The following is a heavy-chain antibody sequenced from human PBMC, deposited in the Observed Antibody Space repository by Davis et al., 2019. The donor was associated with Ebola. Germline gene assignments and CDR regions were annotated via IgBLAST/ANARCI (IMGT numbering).Heavy chain of an antibody. CDR2: VDDGGRV. D-gene: IGHD3-16*01. CDR3: ATLGPPGGAARDY. CDR1: GGSFSGNY. V-gene: IGHV4-34*01. Sequence: SETLSLTCAVSGGSFSGNYWAWIRQSPGKGLECIGEVDDGGRVHYNPSLKSRVSISLDTSKNQFSLKVTSMTAADTAVYYCATLGPPGGAARDYWGQGTLVTVSS. J-gene: IGHJ4*02.